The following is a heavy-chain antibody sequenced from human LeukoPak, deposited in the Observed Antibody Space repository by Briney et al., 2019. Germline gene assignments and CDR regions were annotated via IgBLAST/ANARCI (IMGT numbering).Heavy chain of an antibody. CDR1: GASINNYY. CDR2: IYYSGST. V-gene: IGHV4-59*08. J-gene: IGHJ1*01. CDR3: ARHGSSPGPFQH. D-gene: IGHD3-10*01. Sequence: SETLSLTCTVSGASINNYYWSWIRQPPGKGLEWIGYIYYSGSTNYNPSLKSRVTISVDTSKNQFSLNLSSVTAADTAVYYCARHGSSPGPFQHWGQGTLVTVSS.